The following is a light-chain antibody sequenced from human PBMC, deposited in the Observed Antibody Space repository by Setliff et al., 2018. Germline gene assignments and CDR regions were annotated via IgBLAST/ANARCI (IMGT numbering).Light chain of an antibody. CDR3: SSYRSSSYV. J-gene: IGLJ1*01. CDR1: SSDIGGYNH. Sequence: QSALAQPASVSGSPGQSITISCTGTSSDIGGYNHVSWYQQHPGEAPKLMIYQVSNRPSGASYRFSGSKSGNMASLTISGLQAEDEADYYCSSYRSSSYVFGTWTKVTVL. CDR2: QVS. V-gene: IGLV2-14*01.